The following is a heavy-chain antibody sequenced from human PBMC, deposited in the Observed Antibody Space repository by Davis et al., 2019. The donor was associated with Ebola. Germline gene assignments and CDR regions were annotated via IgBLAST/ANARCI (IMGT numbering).Heavy chain of an antibody. V-gene: IGHV3-48*01. CDR2: ISSSSSTI. D-gene: IGHD3-16*01. Sequence: GESLKISCAASGFTFSSYSMNWVRQAPGKGLEWVSYISSSSSTIYYADSVKGRFTISRDNSKNTLYLQMNSLRAEDTAVYYCAKTQRGYWGQGTLVTVSS. CDR3: AKTQRGY. CDR1: GFTFSSYS. J-gene: IGHJ4*02.